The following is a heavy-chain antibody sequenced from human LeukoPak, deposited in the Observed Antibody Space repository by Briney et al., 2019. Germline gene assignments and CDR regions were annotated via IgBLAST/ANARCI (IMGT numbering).Heavy chain of an antibody. CDR1: GFTFSSYG. CDR2: ISYDGSNK. CDR3: ARDKYSSSWYNAFDI. Sequence: GGSLRLSCAASGFTFSSYGMSWVRQAPGKGLEWVAVISYDGSNKYYADSVKGRFTISRDNSKNTLYLQMNSLRAEDTAVYYCARDKYSSSWYNAFDIWGQGTMVTVSS. V-gene: IGHV3-30*03. J-gene: IGHJ3*02. D-gene: IGHD6-13*01.